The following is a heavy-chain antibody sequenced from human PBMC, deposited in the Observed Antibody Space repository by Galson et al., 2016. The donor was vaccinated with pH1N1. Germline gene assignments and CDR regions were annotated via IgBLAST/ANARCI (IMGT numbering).Heavy chain of an antibody. CDR2: ILYNGNDK. CDR1: GFTFSSCG. Sequence: SLRLSCAASGFTFSSCGIYWVRQAPGKGLEWVGNILYNGNDKYYADSVKGRFTISRDSSMTTVHLQMISVTVEDTAVYFCARDASGYGDSFPDVFDIWGQGTMVTVSS. V-gene: IGHV3-30*12. CDR3: ARDASGYGDSFPDVFDI. D-gene: IGHD4-17*01. J-gene: IGHJ3*02.